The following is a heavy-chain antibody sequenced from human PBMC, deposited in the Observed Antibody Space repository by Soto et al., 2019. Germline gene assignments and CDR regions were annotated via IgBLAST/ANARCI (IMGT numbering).Heavy chain of an antibody. J-gene: IGHJ3*01. CDR2: IYYSGST. Sequence: ASETLSLTCTVSGGSISSSSYYWSWIRQPPGKGLEWIGYIYYSGSTNYNPSLKSRVTISVDTSKNQFSLKLSSVTAADTAVYYCARGSPSSSWHHDAFDLWGQGTMVTVS. CDR1: GGSISSSSYY. D-gene: IGHD6-13*01. V-gene: IGHV4-61*01. CDR3: ARGSPSSSWHHDAFDL.